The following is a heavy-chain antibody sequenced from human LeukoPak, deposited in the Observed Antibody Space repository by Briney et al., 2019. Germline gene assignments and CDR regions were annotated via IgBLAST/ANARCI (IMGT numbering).Heavy chain of an antibody. Sequence: PGGSLRLSCAASGFTFSSYAMSWVRQAPGRGLEWVSAISGSGGSTYYADSVKGRFTISRDNSKNTLYLQMNSLRAEDTAVYYCAKAPPRYCSGGSCYSRGFYFDYWGQGTLVTVSS. CDR1: GFTFSSYA. D-gene: IGHD2-15*01. J-gene: IGHJ4*02. CDR2: ISGSGGST. CDR3: AKAPPRYCSGGSCYSRGFYFDY. V-gene: IGHV3-23*01.